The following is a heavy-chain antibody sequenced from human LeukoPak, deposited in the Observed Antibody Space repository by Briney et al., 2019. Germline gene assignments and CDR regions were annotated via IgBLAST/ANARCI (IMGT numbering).Heavy chain of an antibody. Sequence: PSETLSLTCAVYGGSFRGYYWSWIRQPPGKGLEWIGEINHSGSTNYNPSLKSRVTISVDTSKNQFSLKLSSVTAADTAVYYCARGDLNIAAAGLDYWGQGTLVTVSS. CDR2: INHSGST. CDR1: GGSFRGYY. V-gene: IGHV4-34*01. CDR3: ARGDLNIAAAGLDY. D-gene: IGHD6-13*01. J-gene: IGHJ4*02.